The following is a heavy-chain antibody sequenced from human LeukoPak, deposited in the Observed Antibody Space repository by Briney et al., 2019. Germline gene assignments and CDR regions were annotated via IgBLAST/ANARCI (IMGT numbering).Heavy chain of an antibody. CDR1: GLTVSSYA. D-gene: IGHD3-10*01. CDR2: IIGSAVNT. V-gene: IGHV3-23*01. Sequence: PGESLRLSCGASGLTVSSYAMTWVRQAPGKGLERVSPIIGSAVNTYYADSVKGRFTISRDDSKNTVYLQMNSLRAEDTAVYSCAKYTSGTSYRGLDQWGQGTLVTVSS. CDR3: AKYTSGTSYRGLDQ. J-gene: IGHJ4*02.